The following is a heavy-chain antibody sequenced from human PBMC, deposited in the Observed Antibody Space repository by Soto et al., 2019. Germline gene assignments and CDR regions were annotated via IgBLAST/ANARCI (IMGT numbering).Heavy chain of an antibody. D-gene: IGHD3-16*01. CDR3: AKGGPFTGGFDP. CDR1: GLTLRSYA. Sequence: EGQLLQSGGDLVQPGGSLRLSCAGSGLTLRSYAMTWIRQTPEKGLEWVSTISGRSAVPSYADSVNGRFTVSRDNSKTTLYLKMNSLRPDDTAIYYCAKGGPFTGGFDPWGQGTLVTVSA. V-gene: IGHV3-23*01. CDR2: ISGRSAVP. J-gene: IGHJ5*02.